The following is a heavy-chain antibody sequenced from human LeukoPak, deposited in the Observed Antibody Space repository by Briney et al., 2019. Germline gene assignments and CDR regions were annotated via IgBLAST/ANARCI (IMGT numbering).Heavy chain of an antibody. D-gene: IGHD3-22*01. CDR2: INPNSGGT. J-gene: IGHJ3*02. CDR3: AGGYRYYYDSSGWGAFDI. V-gene: IGHV1-2*02. Sequence: ASVKVSYKASGYTFTGYYMHWVRQAPGQGLEWMGWINPNSGGTNYAQKFQGRVTMTRDTSISTAYMELSRLRSDDTAVYYCAGGYRYYYDSSGWGAFDIWGQGTMVTVSS. CDR1: GYTFTGYY.